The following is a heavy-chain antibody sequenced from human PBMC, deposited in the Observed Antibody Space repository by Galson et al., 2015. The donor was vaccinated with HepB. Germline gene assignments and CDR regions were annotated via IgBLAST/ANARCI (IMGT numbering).Heavy chain of an antibody. J-gene: IGHJ6*02. Sequence: SLRLSCAASGFTFSSYAMHWVRQAPGKGLEWVALISYDGGHKNYADSVKGRLTISRDDSKSTLYLQMNSLRTEDTALYYCARDKALRNWGQGTTVTVSS. CDR3: ARDKALRN. CDR1: GFTFSSYA. CDR2: ISYDGGHK. V-gene: IGHV3-30*03.